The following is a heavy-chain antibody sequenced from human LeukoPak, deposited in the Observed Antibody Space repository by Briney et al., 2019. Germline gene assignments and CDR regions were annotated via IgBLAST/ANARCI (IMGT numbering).Heavy chain of an antibody. CDR1: GYTFTSTG. V-gene: IGHV1-18*01. CDR2: ISPYNGST. D-gene: IGHD4-17*01. J-gene: IGHJ4*02. CDR3: ARGHDYGDYVDY. Sequence: ASVKVSCKASGYTFTSTGINWVRQAPGQGLEWMAWISPYNGSTKYARKFQGRVTVTTDTSTTTAYMDLRRLRSDDTAVYYCARGHDYGDYVDYWGQGTLVTVSS.